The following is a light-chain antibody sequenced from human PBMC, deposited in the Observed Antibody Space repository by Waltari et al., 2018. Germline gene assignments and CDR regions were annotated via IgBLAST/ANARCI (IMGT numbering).Light chain of an antibody. CDR2: ETY. CDR1: QSISNW. V-gene: IGKV1-5*03. CDR3: QQYNDYATWT. Sequence: DIQMTQSPSTLSASVGDRVTITCRASQSISNWLAWYQQKPGKAPKLLIYETYTLESGVPSRFSGSGYGKEFTLTISSLQPDDFATYFCQQYNDYATWTFGQGTKVEVK. J-gene: IGKJ1*01.